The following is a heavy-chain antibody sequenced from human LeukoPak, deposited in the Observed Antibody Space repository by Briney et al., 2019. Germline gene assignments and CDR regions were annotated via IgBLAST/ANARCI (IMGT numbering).Heavy chain of an antibody. CDR1: GDSVSINSAA. D-gene: IGHD6-19*01. J-gene: IGHJ4*02. V-gene: IGHV6-1*01. CDR2: TYQRSKWYN. CDR3: ARSPSPYSSGWYFDY. Sequence: SQTLSLTCAISGDSVSINSAAWNWIRQSPSRGLEWLVRTYQRSKWYNDYAVSVKGRITINPDISKNQFSLQLNSVTPEDTAVYYCARSPSPYSSGWYFDYWGQGTLVTVSS.